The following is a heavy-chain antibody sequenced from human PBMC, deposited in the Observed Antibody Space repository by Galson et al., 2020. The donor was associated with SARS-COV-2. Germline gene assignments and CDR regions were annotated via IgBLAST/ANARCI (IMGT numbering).Heavy chain of an antibody. Sequence: GESLKISCEAPGFSFSNYWMSWVRQAPGKGLEWVANIEQYGSRKEYVESVKGRFTISRDNARNSLYLQIYSLRADDTAVYYCARAGPGGFDYWGQGSLVTVSS. J-gene: IGHJ4*02. CDR3: ARAGPGGFDY. D-gene: IGHD3-10*01. CDR1: GFSFSNYW. CDR2: IEQYGSRK. V-gene: IGHV3-7*05.